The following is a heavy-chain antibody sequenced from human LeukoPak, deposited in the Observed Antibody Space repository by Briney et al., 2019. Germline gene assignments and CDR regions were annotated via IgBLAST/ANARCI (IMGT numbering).Heavy chain of an antibody. CDR2: IIPIFGIA. CDR1: GGTFSSYA. V-gene: IGHV1-69*17. D-gene: IGHD6-13*01. J-gene: IGHJ4*02. Sequence: SVKVSCKASGGTFSSYAISWVRQAPGQGLEWMGGIIPIFGIANYAQRFQGRVTITADKSTSTAYMELSSLRSEDTAVYYCARDLGGVAAAGSPAGGWGQGTLVTVSS. CDR3: ARDLGGVAAAGSPAGG.